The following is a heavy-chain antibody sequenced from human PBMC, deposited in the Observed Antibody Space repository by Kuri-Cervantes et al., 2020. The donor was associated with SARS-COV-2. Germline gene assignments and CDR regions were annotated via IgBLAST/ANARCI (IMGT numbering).Heavy chain of an antibody. J-gene: IGHJ6*02. CDR3: AGGFAMVRSMDV. CDR2: TYSGGNA. V-gene: IGHV3-53*01. Sequence: GGSLRLSCAVSGFTVSRNYMSWVRQAPGKGLEWVSVTYSGGNAYFVDSVKGRFTISTDDSKNTLYLQLNSLRAEDSAVYYCAGGFAMVRSMDVWGQGTTVTVSS. D-gene: IGHD3-10*01. CDR1: GFTVSRNY.